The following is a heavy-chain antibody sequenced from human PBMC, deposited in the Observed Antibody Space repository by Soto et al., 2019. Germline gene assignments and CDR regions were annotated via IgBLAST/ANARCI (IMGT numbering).Heavy chain of an antibody. J-gene: IGHJ5*02. CDR2: ISWDGYST. CDR1: GFTFDDYT. CDR3: AKDNAYRGYGGFDP. D-gene: IGHD5-12*01. Sequence: GGSLRLSCAASGFTFDDYTMHWVRQAPGEGLEWVSLISWDGYSTYYTDSVKGRFTISRDNSRNSLYLQMNSLRTEDTALYYCAKDNAYRGYGGFDPWGLGTLVTVSS. V-gene: IGHV3-43*01.